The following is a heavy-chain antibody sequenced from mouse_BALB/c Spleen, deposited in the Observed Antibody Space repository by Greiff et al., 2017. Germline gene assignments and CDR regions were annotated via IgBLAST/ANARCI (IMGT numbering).Heavy chain of an antibody. D-gene: IGHD2-4*01. CDR2: ISSGGSYT. J-gene: IGHJ2*01. CDR3: TRVLSTMITTDYFDY. CDR1: GFTFSSYT. V-gene: IGHV5-6-4*01. Sequence: EVKLVESGGGLVKPGGSLKLSCAASGFTFSSYTMSWVRQTPEKRLEWVATISSGGSYTYYPDSVKGRFTISRDNAKNTLYLQMSSLKSEDTAMYYCTRVLSTMITTDYFDYWGQGTTLTVSS.